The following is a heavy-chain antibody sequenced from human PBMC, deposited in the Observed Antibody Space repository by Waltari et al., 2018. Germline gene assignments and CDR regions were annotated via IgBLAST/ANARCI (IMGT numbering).Heavy chain of an antibody. V-gene: IGHV3-7*01. D-gene: IGHD5-12*01. CDR2: IKQDGSVK. CDR3: ARDSGYSGYNSYSFDY. J-gene: IGHJ4*02. Sequence: EVQLVESGGGLVQPGGSLRLSCAASGFTLSSYWMTGVRQAPGKGLEWVANIKQDGSVKYYVDSVRGRFTISRDNAKNSLYLQMNILRAEDTAVYYCARDSGYSGYNSYSFDYWGQGTLVTVSS. CDR1: GFTLSSYW.